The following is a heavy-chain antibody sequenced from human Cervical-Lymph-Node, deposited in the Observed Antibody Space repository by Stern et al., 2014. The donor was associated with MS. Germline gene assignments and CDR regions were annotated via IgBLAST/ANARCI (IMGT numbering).Heavy chain of an antibody. J-gene: IGHJ4*02. CDR2: VYYSGTT. CDR3: ARASPTLFGVVIDY. Sequence: LQLQESGPGLVKPSQTLSLTCTVSGVSVNSGGYYWSWIRQHPGKGREYLGYVYYSGTTYYTPSLKSRVTISVDTSKTQFSLSLSSVTAADTAVYYCARASPTLFGVVIDYWGQGTLVTVSS. D-gene: IGHD3-3*01. V-gene: IGHV4-31*03. CDR1: GVSVNSGGYY.